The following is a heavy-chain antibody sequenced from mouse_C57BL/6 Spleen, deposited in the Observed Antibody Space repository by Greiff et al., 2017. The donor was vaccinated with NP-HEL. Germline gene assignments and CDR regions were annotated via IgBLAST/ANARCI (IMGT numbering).Heavy chain of an antibody. Sequence: QVQLKESGAELARPGASVKLSCKASGYTFTSYGISWVKQRTGQGLEWIGEIYPRSGNNYYNEKFKGKATLTADKSSSTAYMELRSLTSEDSAVYFCARGGITTVVEGYWGQGTTLTVSS. J-gene: IGHJ2*01. CDR1: GYTFTSYG. CDR2: IYPRSGNN. CDR3: ARGGITTVVEGY. D-gene: IGHD1-1*01. V-gene: IGHV1-81*01.